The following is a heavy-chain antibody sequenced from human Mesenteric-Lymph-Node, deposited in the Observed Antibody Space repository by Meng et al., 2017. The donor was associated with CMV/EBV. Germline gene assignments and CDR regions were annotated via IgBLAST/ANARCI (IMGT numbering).Heavy chain of an antibody. D-gene: IGHD7-27*01. CDR1: GYTFSDYY. CDR3: ATSLSPGAAFDV. CDR2: TNPSGSST. V-gene: IGHV1-46*01. Sequence: ASVKVSCKASGYTFSDYYVNWVRQAPGQGLEWMAITNPSGSSTVYAQKFQGVATMTRDTSTSTVYMELTSLRSEDTAVYFCATSLSPGAAFDVWGQGTMVTVSS. J-gene: IGHJ3*01.